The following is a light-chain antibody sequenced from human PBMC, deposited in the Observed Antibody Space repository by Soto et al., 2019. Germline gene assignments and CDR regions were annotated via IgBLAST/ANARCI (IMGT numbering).Light chain of an antibody. V-gene: IGLV1-47*02. J-gene: IGLJ3*02. Sequence: QSVLTQPPSVSGTPGQRVTISCSGGGSNIGSNFVYCYQQIPGTAPKLFIYSSNQRPSGVPDRFSGSKSGTSSSLAISGLRSEDEADYYCAAWDDSLRGWVFGGGTKLTVL. CDR1: GSNIGSNF. CDR2: SSN. CDR3: AAWDDSLRGWV.